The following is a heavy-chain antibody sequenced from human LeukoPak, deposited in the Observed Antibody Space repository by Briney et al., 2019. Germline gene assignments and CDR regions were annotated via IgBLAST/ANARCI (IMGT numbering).Heavy chain of an antibody. D-gene: IGHD4-17*01. V-gene: IGHV3-48*02. Sequence: PGGSLRLSCAASGFTFSSYSMNWVRQAPGKGLEWVSYISSSSSTIYYADSVKGRFTISRDNAKNSLYLQMNSLRDEDTAVYYCAGNDNGVQRGFDYWGQGTLVTVSS. CDR2: ISSSSSTI. J-gene: IGHJ4*02. CDR3: AGNDNGVQRGFDY. CDR1: GFTFSSYS.